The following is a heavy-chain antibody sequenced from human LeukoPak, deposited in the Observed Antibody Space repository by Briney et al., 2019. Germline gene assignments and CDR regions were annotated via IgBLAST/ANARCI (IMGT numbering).Heavy chain of an antibody. CDR1: GYTFTSYG. Sequence: GSVKVSCKASGYTFTSYGISWVRQAPGQGLEWMGWISAYNGNTNYAQKLQGRVTMTTDTSTSTAYMELRSLRSDDTAVYYCARESGSYPIRTFDYWGQGTLVTVSS. D-gene: IGHD1-26*01. V-gene: IGHV1-18*01. J-gene: IGHJ4*02. CDR2: ISAYNGNT. CDR3: ARESGSYPIRTFDY.